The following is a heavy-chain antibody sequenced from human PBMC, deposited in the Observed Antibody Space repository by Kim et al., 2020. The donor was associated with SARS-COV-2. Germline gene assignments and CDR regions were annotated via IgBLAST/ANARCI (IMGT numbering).Heavy chain of an antibody. V-gene: IGHV3-64*04. D-gene: IGHD4-17*01. J-gene: IGHJ4*02. Sequence: SVKGRYTMSRDNSKNTMYLQMKSLRAEDTAVYYCARSADDYGESRYYFDDWGQGTLVTVSS. CDR3: ARSADDYGESRYYFDD.